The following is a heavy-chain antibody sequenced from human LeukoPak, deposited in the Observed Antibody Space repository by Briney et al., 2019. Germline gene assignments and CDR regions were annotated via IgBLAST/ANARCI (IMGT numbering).Heavy chain of an antibody. Sequence: GRSLRLSCAASGFTFSSYGMHWVRQAPGKGLEWVAVIWYDGSNKYYADSVKGRFTISRDNSKNTLYLQMNSLRAEDTAVYYCARGYYDSGGYNRFDPWGQGTLVTVSS. CDR2: IWYDGSNK. CDR3: ARGYYDSGGYNRFDP. V-gene: IGHV3-33*01. J-gene: IGHJ5*02. D-gene: IGHD3-22*01. CDR1: GFTFSSYG.